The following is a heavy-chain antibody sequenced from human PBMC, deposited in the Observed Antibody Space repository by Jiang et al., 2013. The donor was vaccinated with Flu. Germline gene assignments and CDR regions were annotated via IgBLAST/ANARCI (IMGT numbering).Heavy chain of an antibody. J-gene: IGHJ5*02. V-gene: IGHV3-23*01. CDR2: ISGSGGST. D-gene: IGHD3-10*01. Sequence: ASGFTFSSYAMSWVRQASREGGWEWVSAISGSGGSTYYADSVKGRFTISRDNSKNTLYLQMNSLRAEDTAVYYCAKGDMVRGVIMAFDPWGQGTLVTVSS. CDR3: AKGDMVRGVIMAFDP. CDR1: GFTFSSYA.